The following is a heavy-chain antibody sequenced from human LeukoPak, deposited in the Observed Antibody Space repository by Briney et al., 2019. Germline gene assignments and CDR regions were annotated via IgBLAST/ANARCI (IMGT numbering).Heavy chain of an antibody. D-gene: IGHD3-16*01. J-gene: IGHJ4*02. CDR1: GFTVSSNY. CDR2: ICSGGST. CDR3: AGGGGRRLFDY. V-gene: IGHV3-53*01. Sequence: PGGSLRLSCAASGFTVSSNYMSWVRQAPGKGLEWISVICSGGSTYYADSVKGRFTISRDNSKNPLYLQMSSLRAEDTAVYYCAGGGGRRLFDYWGQGTLVTVSS.